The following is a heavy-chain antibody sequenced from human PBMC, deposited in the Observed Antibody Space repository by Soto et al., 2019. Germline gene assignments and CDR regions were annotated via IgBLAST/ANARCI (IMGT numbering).Heavy chain of an antibody. J-gene: IGHJ4*02. D-gene: IGHD3-22*01. V-gene: IGHV3-9*01. CDR3: AKGIVNYYDSSGYDY. Sequence: GGSLRLSCAASGFTFDDYAMHWVRQAPGKGLEWVSGISWNSGSIGYADSVKGRFTISRDNAKNSLYLQMNSLRAEDTALYYCAKGIVNYYDSSGYDYWGQGTLVTVSS. CDR2: ISWNSGSI. CDR1: GFTFDDYA.